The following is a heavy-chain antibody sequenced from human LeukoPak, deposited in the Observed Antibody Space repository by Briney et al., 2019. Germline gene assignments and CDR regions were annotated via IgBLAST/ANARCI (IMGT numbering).Heavy chain of an antibody. V-gene: IGHV3-48*01. CDR3: AKGMPDMAYFDC. CDR1: GFTLSNYG. CDR2: SSSSSGAT. J-gene: IGHJ4*02. Sequence: PGGSLRLSCAASGFTLSNYGMSWLRQAPGKGLEWVSYSSSSSGATYYADSVKGRFTISRDNAKNSLSLQMNSLRAEYTAVYYCAKGMPDMAYFDCWGQGTLVTVSS. D-gene: IGHD5-18*01.